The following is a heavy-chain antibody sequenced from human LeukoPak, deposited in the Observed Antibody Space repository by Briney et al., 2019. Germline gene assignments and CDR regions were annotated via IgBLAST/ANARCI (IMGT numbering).Heavy chain of an antibody. CDR3: AKDSCTNGVCYDGAVYDY. CDR1: GYSISSGYY. CDR2: IYHSGST. Sequence: SETLSLTCTVSGYSISSGYYWGWVRQPPGKGLEWIGSIYHSGSTYYNPSLKSRVTISVDTSKNQFSLKLSSVTAADTAVYYCAKDSCTNGVCYDGAVYDYWGQGTLVTVSS. V-gene: IGHV4-38-2*02. J-gene: IGHJ4*02. D-gene: IGHD2-8*01.